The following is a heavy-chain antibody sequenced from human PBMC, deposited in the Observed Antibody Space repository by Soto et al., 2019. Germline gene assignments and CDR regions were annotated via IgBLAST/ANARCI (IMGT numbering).Heavy chain of an antibody. J-gene: IGHJ4*02. V-gene: IGHV1-3*01. D-gene: IGHD6-13*01. CDR1: GYTFTSYA. Sequence: ASVKVSCKASGYTFTSYAMHWVRQAPGQRLEWMGWINAGNGNTKYSQKFQGRVTITRNTSISTAYMELSSLRSEDTAVYYCARQCGSRSTFDYWGQGTLVTVS. CDR3: ARQCGSRSTFDY. CDR2: INAGNGNT.